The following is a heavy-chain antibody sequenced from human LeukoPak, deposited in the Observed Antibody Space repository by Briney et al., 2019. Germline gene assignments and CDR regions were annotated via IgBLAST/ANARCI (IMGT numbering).Heavy chain of an antibody. V-gene: IGHV4-38-2*02. CDR2: IYHSGST. D-gene: IGHD4-11*01. CDR1: GYSISSGYY. J-gene: IGHJ4*02. CDR3: TRGGNTVTPFDY. Sequence: SETLSLTCTVSGYSISSGYYWGWIRQPPGKGLEWIGSIYHSGSTYYNPSLKSRVTISVDTSKNQFSLKLSSVTAADTAVYYCTRGGNTVTPFDYWGQGALVTVSS.